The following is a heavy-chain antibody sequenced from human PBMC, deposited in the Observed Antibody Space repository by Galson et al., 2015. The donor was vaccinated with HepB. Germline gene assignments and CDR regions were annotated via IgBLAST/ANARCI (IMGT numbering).Heavy chain of an antibody. J-gene: IGHJ5*02. CDR1: GFTFGNYA. CDR3: AKGPGGNYDHYPPNWFDP. D-gene: IGHD4-11*01. V-gene: IGHV3-23*01. Sequence: SLRLSCAASGFTFGNYAMSWFRQAPGTGLEWVSAIFHDGGNTFYADSVKGRFTIYRDNAKNTLFLQMNGLRAEDTAIYYCAKGPGGNYDHYPPNWFDPWGQGTLVIVSS. CDR2: IFHDGGNT.